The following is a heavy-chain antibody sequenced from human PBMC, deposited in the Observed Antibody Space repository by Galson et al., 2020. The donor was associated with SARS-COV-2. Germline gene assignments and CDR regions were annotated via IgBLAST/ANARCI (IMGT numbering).Heavy chain of an antibody. CDR3: ARSITGTPSDYYFDY. J-gene: IGHJ4*02. V-gene: IGHV4-39*01. D-gene: IGHD1-20*01. Sequence: SETLSLTCTVSGGSISSSSYYWGWIRQPPGKGLEWIGSIHYSGSTYYNPSLKSRVTISVDTSKNQFSLKLSSVTAADTAVYYCARSITGTPSDYYFDYWGQGTLVTVSS. CDR2: IHYSGST. CDR1: GGSISSSSYY.